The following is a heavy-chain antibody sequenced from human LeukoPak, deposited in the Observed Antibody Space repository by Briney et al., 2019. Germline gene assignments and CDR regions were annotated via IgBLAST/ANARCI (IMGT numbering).Heavy chain of an antibody. CDR1: GFTFSSYA. J-gene: IGHJ4*02. Sequence: GGSLRLSCAASGFTFSSYAMSWVRQAPGKGLEWVSAISGSGGSTYYADSVKGRFTISRDNPKNTLYLQMNSLRAEDTAVYYCAKDRVPLGIGYWGQGTLVTVSS. V-gene: IGHV3-23*01. D-gene: IGHD2-2*01. CDR2: ISGSGGST. CDR3: AKDRVPLGIGY.